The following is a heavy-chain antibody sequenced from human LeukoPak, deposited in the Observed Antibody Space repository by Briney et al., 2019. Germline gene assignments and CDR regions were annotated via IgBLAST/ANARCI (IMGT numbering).Heavy chain of an antibody. CDR1: GGSFSGYY. Sequence: SETLSLTCAVYGGSFSGYYWSWTRQPPGKGLEWIGEINHSGSTNYNPSLKSRVTISVDTSKNQFSLKLSSVTAADTAVYYCARGYGSGSYYPFDYWGQGTLVTVSS. V-gene: IGHV4-34*01. CDR2: INHSGST. D-gene: IGHD3-10*01. J-gene: IGHJ4*02. CDR3: ARGYGSGSYYPFDY.